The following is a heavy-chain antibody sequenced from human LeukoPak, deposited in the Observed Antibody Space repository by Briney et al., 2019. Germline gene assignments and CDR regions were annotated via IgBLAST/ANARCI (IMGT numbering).Heavy chain of an antibody. Sequence: GGSLRLSCAASGFTFSDYYMSWVRQAPGKGLEWVSSISSSSSYIYYADSVKGRFTISRDNAKNSLYLQMISLRAEDTAVYYCARDIHYYDSSGYCYWGQGTLVTVSS. D-gene: IGHD3-22*01. J-gene: IGHJ4*02. CDR1: GFTFSDYY. CDR3: ARDIHYYDSSGYCY. CDR2: ISSSSSYI. V-gene: IGHV3-21*01.